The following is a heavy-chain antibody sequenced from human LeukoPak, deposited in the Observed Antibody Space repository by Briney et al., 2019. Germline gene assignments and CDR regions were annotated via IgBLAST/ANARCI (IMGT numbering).Heavy chain of an antibody. J-gene: IGHJ4*02. CDR1: GFTFSSYAM. D-gene: IGHD2-15*01. CDR2: IYHSGST. CDR3: ARRGIVVVVAASHFDY. V-gene: IGHV4-4*02. Sequence: GSLRLSCAASGFTFSSYAMSWVRQAPGKGLEWIGEIYHSGSTNYNPSLKSRVTISVDKSKNQFSLKLSSVTAADAAVYYCARRGIVVVVAASHFDYWGQGTLVTVSS.